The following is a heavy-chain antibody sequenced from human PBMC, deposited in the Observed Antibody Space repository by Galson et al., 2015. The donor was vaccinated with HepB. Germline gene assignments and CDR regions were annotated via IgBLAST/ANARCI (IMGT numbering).Heavy chain of an antibody. CDR2: ISFDGRNE. Sequence: SLRLSCAASGFTLSSSAMHWVRQAPGKGLEWVAVISFDGRNEHYADSVKGRFTISRDSSKNTVSLQMNNLRVEDTAVYYCARDRGWYVALCHFDYWGQGTLLTVSS. V-gene: IGHV3-30*04. CDR1: GFTLSSSA. J-gene: IGHJ4*02. D-gene: IGHD6-19*01. CDR3: ARDRGWYVALCHFDY.